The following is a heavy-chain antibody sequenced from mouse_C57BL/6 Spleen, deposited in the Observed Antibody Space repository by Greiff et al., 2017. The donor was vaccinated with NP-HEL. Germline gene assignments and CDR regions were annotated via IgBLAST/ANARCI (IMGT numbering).Heavy chain of an antibody. V-gene: IGHV10-1*01. Sequence: EVQLVESGGGLVQPKGSLKLSCAASGFSFNTYAMNWVRQAPGKGLEWVARIRSKSNNYATYYADSVKDRFTISRDDSESMLYLQMNNLKTEDTAMYYCVRVYGYYAMDYWGQGTSVTVSS. CDR2: IRSKSNNYAT. D-gene: IGHD1-1*02. J-gene: IGHJ4*01. CDR1: GFSFNTYA. CDR3: VRVYGYYAMDY.